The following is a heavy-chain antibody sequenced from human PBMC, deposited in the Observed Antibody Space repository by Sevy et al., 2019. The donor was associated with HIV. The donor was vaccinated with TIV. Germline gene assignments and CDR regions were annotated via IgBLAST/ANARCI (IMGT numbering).Heavy chain of an antibody. CDR1: GFTVSNNY. CDR3: ARDPPGIAATGGG. J-gene: IGHJ4*02. CDR2: IYSGGTT. V-gene: IGHV3-53*01. Sequence: GGSLRLSCAASGFTVSNNYMNWVRQAPGKGLEWVSPIYSGGTTHYADSVKGRFTISRDHSKNTLYLQMNSLRAEDTAIYYCARDPPGIAATGGGWGQGTLVTVSS. D-gene: IGHD6-13*01.